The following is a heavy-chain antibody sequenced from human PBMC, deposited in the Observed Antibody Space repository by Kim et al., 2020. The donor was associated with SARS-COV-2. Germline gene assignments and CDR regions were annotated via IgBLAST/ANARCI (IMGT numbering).Heavy chain of an antibody. V-gene: IGHV4-34*01. D-gene: IGHD6-19*01. Sequence: SLESRVTISVDTSKNQFSLKLSSVTAADTAVYYCARGPSRYLKGGGWYRYWGQGTLVTVSS. J-gene: IGHJ4*02. CDR3: ARGPSRYLKGGGWYRY.